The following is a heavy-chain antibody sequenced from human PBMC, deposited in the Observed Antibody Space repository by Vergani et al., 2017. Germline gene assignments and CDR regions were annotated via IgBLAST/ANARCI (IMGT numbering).Heavy chain of an antibody. CDR2: ISYDGSNK. CDR3: ARDGPHKQGYYXGSGSSYYYYYMDV. J-gene: IGHJ6*03. Sequence: QVQLVESGGGVVQPGTSLRLSCVVSGFALNRHAMYWVRQAPGKGLEWVAVISYDGSNKYYADSVKGRFTISRDNSKNTLYLQMNSLRAEDTAVYYCARDGPHKQGYYXGSGSSYYYYYMDVWGKGTTVTVSS. V-gene: IGHV3-30-3*01. D-gene: IGHD3-10*01. CDR1: GFALNRHA.